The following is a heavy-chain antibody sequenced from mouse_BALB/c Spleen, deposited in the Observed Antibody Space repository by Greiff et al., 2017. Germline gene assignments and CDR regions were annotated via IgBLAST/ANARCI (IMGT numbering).Heavy chain of an antibody. CDR3: ASAGAYAMDY. J-gene: IGHJ4*01. CDR2: ISSGSSTI. Sequence: DVQLVESGGGLVQPGGSRKLSCAASGFTFSSFGMHWVRQAPEKGLEWVAYISSGSSTIYYADTVKGRFTISRDNPKNTLFLQMTSLRSEDTAMYYCASAGAYAMDYWGQGTSVTVSS. CDR1: GFTFSSFG. V-gene: IGHV5-17*02.